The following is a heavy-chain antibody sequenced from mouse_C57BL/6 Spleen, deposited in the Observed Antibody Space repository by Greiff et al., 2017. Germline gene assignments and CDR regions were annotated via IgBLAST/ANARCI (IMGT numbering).Heavy chain of an antibody. J-gene: IGHJ2*01. CDR3: ARRLGRDGY. CDR2: IDPADSYT. CDR1: GYTFTSYW. Sequence: QVQLQQPGAELVMPGASVKLSCKASGYTFTSYWMHWVKQRPGQGLEWIGEIDPADSYTNYNQKFKGKSTLTVDKSSSTAYMQLSSLTSEDSAVYYCARRLGRDGYWGQGTTLTVSS. V-gene: IGHV1-69*01. D-gene: IGHD4-1*01.